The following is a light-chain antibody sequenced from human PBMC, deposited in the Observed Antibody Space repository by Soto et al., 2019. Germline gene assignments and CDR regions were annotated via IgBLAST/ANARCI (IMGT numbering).Light chain of an antibody. CDR3: TSYSISIIPVV. J-gene: IGLJ3*02. CDR2: DVS. CDR1: NSDIGGYNY. Sequence: QSALTQPAAVSGSPGQSITIPCIGANSDIGGYNYVSWYQQHPGKAPKLIIYDVSRRPSGVSDRFSGSKSANTASLSISGLRAEDEAEYFCTSYSISIIPVVFGGGTKVTVL. V-gene: IGLV2-14*01.